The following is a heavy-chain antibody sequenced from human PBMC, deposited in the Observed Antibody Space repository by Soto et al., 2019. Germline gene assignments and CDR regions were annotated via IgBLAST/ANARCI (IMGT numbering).Heavy chain of an antibody. D-gene: IGHD3-22*01. CDR2: IYHSGTT. V-gene: IGHV4-4*02. CDR3: ARGGYDSSGYYFRLDY. Sequence: QVQLQESGPGLVKPSGTLSLTCAVSGDSMRSNNWWSWVRQPPGKGLEWIREIYHSGTTNYNPSLKRRVTISVDKSKNQFSLRLNSVTAADTAFYYCARGGYDSSGYYFRLDYWGQGTLVTVSS. CDR1: GDSMRSNNW. J-gene: IGHJ4*02.